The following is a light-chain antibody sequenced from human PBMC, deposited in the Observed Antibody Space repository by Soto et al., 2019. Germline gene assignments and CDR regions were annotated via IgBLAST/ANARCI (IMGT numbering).Light chain of an antibody. V-gene: IGKV2-28*01. J-gene: IGKJ1*01. Sequence: DIVMTQSPLSLPVTPGEQASISCRSSQSLLHSNGYNYLDWYLQKPGQSPQLLISLGSNRASVVPDRLSCSGSGTDFTLKISRVEAEDVGVYYCMQPLQSWALGQGTKVEIK. CDR2: LGS. CDR1: QSLLHSNGYNY. CDR3: MQPLQSWA.